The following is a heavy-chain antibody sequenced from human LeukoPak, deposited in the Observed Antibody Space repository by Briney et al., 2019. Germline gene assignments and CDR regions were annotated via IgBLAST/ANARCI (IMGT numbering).Heavy chain of an antibody. CDR2: ISSSSSYI. V-gene: IGHV3-21*01. Sequence: GGSLRLSCAASGFTFSSYSMNWVRQAPGKGLEWVSSISSSSSYIYYADSVKGRFTISRDNAKNSLYLQMNSLRAEDTAVYYCARERRTTVTTDAFDIWGQGTMVTVSS. D-gene: IGHD4-17*01. CDR3: ARERRTTVTTDAFDI. CDR1: GFTFSSYS. J-gene: IGHJ3*02.